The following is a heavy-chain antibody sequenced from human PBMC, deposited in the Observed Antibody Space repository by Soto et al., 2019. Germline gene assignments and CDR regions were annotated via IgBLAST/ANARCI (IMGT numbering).Heavy chain of an antibody. D-gene: IGHD3-10*02. J-gene: IGHJ3*02. Sequence: SETLSLTCAVYGGSFSGYYWSWIRQPPGKGLEWIGEINHSGSTNYNPSLKSRVTISVDTSKNQFSLKLSSVTAADTAVYYCARQDYVSGADAFDIWGQGTMVTVSS. V-gene: IGHV4-34*01. CDR1: GGSFSGYY. CDR3: ARQDYVSGADAFDI. CDR2: INHSGST.